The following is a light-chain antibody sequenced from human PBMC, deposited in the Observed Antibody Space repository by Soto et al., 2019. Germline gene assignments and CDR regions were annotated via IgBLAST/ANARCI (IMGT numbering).Light chain of an antibody. CDR3: SSYTRSSTLYV. CDR1: SSDVGDYNY. Sequence: QSGLTQPASVSGSPGQSITISCTGTSSDVGDYNYVSWYQQHPGKAPKLMIYEVSNRPSGVSNRFSGSKSGNTASLTISGLQAEDEADYYCSSYTRSSTLYVFGTGTKVTVL. V-gene: IGLV2-14*01. CDR2: EVS. J-gene: IGLJ1*01.